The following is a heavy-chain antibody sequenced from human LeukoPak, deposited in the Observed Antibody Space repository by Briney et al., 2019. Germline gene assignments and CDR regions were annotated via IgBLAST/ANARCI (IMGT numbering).Heavy chain of an antibody. D-gene: IGHD1-26*01. CDR3: ARRSSNPVGAIDY. V-gene: IGHV4-39*01. Sequence: SETLSLTCTVSGGSISNSNYYWGWIRQPPGKGLEWIGSFTYGGGTYYNPSLKSRVTISVDTSKNQFSLKVTSVTGADTAVYYCARRSSNPVGAIDYWGQGTLVIVSS. CDR1: GGSISNSNYY. J-gene: IGHJ4*02. CDR2: FTYGGGT.